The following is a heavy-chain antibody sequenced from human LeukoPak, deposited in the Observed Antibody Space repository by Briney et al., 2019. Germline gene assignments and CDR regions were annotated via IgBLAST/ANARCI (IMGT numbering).Heavy chain of an antibody. Sequence: SETLSLTCAVYGGSFSGYYWSWIRQPPGKGLEWIGEINHSGSTNYNPSLKSRVTISGEPSKNQFSLKLSSVTAADTAVYYCARMKPAPYYFDYWGQGTLVPVSS. V-gene: IGHV4-34*01. CDR2: INHSGST. D-gene: IGHD2-8*01. J-gene: IGHJ4*02. CDR1: GGSFSGYY. CDR3: ARMKPAPYYFDY.